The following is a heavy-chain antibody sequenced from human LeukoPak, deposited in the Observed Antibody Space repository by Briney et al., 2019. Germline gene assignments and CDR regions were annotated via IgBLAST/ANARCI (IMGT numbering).Heavy chain of an antibody. J-gene: IGHJ6*03. CDR2: ISYDGINK. D-gene: IGHD3-10*01. V-gene: IGHV3-30-3*01. CDR1: GFTFSNYV. Sequence: GESLRLSCEASGFTFSNYVIHWVRQAPGKGLEWLAVISYDGINKYYADSVKGRFTISRDHSKTTVDLQMDSLGGADTAVYYCARSSTYYYMDVWGKGTTVTVSS. CDR3: ARSSTYYYMDV.